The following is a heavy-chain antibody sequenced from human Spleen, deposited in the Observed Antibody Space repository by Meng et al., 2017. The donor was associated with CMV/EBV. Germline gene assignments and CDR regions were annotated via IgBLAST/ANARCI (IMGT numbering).Heavy chain of an antibody. CDR1: GFTFTNAY. J-gene: IGHJ4*02. D-gene: IGHD3-16*01. Sequence: LRLSCGTSGFTFTNAYMNWVRQAPGKGLEWVGRIKPKSDGGTGDYSAPVKGRFTISRDDSRNMVYLQMNSLKIEDTAVYYCTVSTYVWGQGTLVTVSS. CDR2: IKPKSDGGTG. CDR3: TVSTYV. V-gene: IGHV3-15*01.